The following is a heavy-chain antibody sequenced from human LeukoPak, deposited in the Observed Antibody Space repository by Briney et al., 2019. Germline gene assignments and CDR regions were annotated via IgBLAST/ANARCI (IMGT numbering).Heavy chain of an antibody. J-gene: IGHJ4*02. V-gene: IGHV3-13*04. Sequence: GGPLRLSCAASGFSFSSYVMHGVRQATEKGVEWGSAIGTAVVKSDAGAVKGRFTIARENAKNSLYLQMNSLRAGDTAVYYCARGQVSYSYSSGWLRGTNFDDWGQGTLVTVSS. CDR3: ARGQVSYSYSSGWLRGTNFDD. CDR1: GFSFSSYV. D-gene: IGHD6-19*01. CDR2: IGTAVVK.